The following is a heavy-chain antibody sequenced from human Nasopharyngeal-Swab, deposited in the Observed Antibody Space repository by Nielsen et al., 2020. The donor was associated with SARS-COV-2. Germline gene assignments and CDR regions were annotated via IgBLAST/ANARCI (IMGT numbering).Heavy chain of an antibody. D-gene: IGHD3-22*01. V-gene: IGHV3-30-3*01. CDR2: ISYDGSNK. J-gene: IGHJ5*02. CDR1: GFTFSSYA. CDR3: ARDYYDSSGYYNNWFDP. Sequence: GESLKISCAASGFTFSSYAMSWVRQAPGKGLEWVAVISYDGSNKYYADSVKGRFTISRDNSKNTLYLQMNSLRAEDTAVYYCARDYYDSSGYYNNWFDPWGQGTLVTVSS.